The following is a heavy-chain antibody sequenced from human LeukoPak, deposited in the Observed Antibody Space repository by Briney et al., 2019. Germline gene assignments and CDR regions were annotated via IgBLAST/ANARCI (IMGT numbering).Heavy chain of an antibody. J-gene: IGHJ4*02. CDR2: IYYSGST. D-gene: IGHD3-9*01. CDR3: ARGRYDMALDY. V-gene: IGHV4-39*07. Sequence: SETLSLTCTVSGGSISSSSYYWGWIRQPPGKGLEWIGSIYYSGSTYYNPSLKSRVTISVDTSKNQFSLKLSSVTAADTAVYYCARGRYDMALDYWGQGTLVTVSS. CDR1: GGSISSSSYY.